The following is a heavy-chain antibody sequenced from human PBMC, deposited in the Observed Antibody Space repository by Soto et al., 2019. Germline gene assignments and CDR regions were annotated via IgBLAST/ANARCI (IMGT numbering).Heavy chain of an antibody. V-gene: IGHV3-21*01. Sequence: GGSLRLSCAASGFTFSSYSMNWVRQAPGKGLEWVSSISSSSSYIYYADSVKGRFTISRDNAKNSLYLQMNSLRAEDTAVYHCARSLFLGVKDYYDSSGYYDFDYWGQGTLVTVSS. CDR2: ISSSSSYI. CDR1: GFTFSSYS. D-gene: IGHD3-22*01. J-gene: IGHJ4*02. CDR3: ARSLFLGVKDYYDSSGYYDFDY.